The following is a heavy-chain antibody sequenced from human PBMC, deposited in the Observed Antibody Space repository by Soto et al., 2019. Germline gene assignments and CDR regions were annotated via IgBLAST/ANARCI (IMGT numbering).Heavy chain of an antibody. V-gene: IGHV3-33*01. CDR3: ARRRSGTHGVDY. CDR1: GFTFSTYG. Sequence: QVRLVESGGGVVQPGRSLRLSCAASGFTFSTYGVHWVRQAPGKGLVWVAVVWSDGSKEFYADSVKGRFTISRDNSKNTVYLQMNSLRAEDTAVYYCARRRSGTHGVDYWGQGTMVTVSS. CDR2: VWSDGSKE. D-gene: IGHD1-26*01. J-gene: IGHJ4*02.